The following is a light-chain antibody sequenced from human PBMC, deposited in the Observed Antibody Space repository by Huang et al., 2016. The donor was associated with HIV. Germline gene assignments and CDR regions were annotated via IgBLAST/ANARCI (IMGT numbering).Light chain of an antibody. Sequence: IQLTQSPSSLSASVGDRVTITCRASQGISNYLSWARQGNINYLAWYQQKPGKAPQVLISAASTLQSGVPSRFSASGSGTDFTLTINSLQPEDFATYYCQLLNSYPSLFGGGTKVEIK. CDR1: QGISNY. J-gene: IGKJ4*01. CDR2: AAS. CDR3: QLLNSYPSL. V-gene: IGKV1-9*01.